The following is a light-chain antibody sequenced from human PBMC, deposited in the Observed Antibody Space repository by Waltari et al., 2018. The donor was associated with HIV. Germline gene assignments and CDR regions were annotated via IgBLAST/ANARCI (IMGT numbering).Light chain of an antibody. Sequence: FMLTQPHSVSASPGKTITISCTRSRCSIVRNPVQGYQQRPGASPTTVIFDDNQRPSGVSDRFSGSIDTSSNSASLTIVGLRTEDEADYYCQSFDSDSQVFGGGTRLTVL. CDR3: QSFDSDSQV. J-gene: IGLJ2*01. V-gene: IGLV6-57*01. CDR2: DDN. CDR1: RCSIVRNP.